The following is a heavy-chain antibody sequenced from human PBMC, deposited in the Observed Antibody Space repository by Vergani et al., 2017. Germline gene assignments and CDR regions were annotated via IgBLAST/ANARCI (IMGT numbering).Heavy chain of an antibody. J-gene: IGHJ4*02. Sequence: QLQLQESGPGLVKPSETLSLTCTVSGGSISSSSYYWGWIRQPPRKGLEWIGSIYYSGSTYYNTSLKSRVPISVDTSKNQFTLKLSSVTAADTAVYYCGRVYDTSSFFDYWGQGTLVTVSS. CDR1: GGSISSSSYY. CDR3: GRVYDTSSFFDY. D-gene: IGHD3-16*01. V-gene: IGHV4-39*07. CDR2: IYYSGST.